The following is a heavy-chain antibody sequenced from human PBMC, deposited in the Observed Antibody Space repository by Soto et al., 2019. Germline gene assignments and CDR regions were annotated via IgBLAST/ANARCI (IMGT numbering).Heavy chain of an antibody. CDR2: IYYTGNT. J-gene: IGHJ4*02. V-gene: IGHV4-39*01. CDR3: ARMYSSSWYYAY. Sequence: SETLSLTCTVSGGSISSSSYFWGWIRQPPEKGLECIGSIYYTGNTYYNPSLRSRVTISVDTSKNQFSLKLSSVTAADTAVYSCARMYSSSWYYAYWGQGPLVPVSS. D-gene: IGHD6-13*01. CDR1: GGSISSSSYF.